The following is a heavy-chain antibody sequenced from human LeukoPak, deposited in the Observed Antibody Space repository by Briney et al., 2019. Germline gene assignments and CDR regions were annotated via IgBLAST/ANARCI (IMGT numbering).Heavy chain of an antibody. J-gene: IGHJ4*02. CDR2: ISSSGSTI. V-gene: IGHV3-11*01. CDR3: ARADYYGSGSYYLVDY. CDR1: GFTLSDYY. Sequence: GGSLRLSCAASGFTLSDYYMSWIRQAPGKGLEWVSYISSSGSTIYYADSVKGRFTISRDNAKNSLYLQMNSLRAEDTAVYYCARADYYGSGSYYLVDYWGQGTLVTVSS. D-gene: IGHD3-10*01.